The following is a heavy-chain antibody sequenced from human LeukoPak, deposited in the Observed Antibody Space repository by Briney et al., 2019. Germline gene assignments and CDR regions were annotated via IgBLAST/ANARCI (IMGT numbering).Heavy chain of an antibody. Sequence: GESLKISCQTSGYSFTSYWIGWVRQMPGKGLEWMGIIYPDDSDTRYSPSFQGQVTISADKSINTAYLQWSSLEASDTAMYYCTKHVSSQGRGVDYWGQGTLVTVSS. CDR3: TKHVSSQGRGVDY. V-gene: IGHV5-51*01. CDR2: IYPDDSDT. CDR1: GYSFTSYW. J-gene: IGHJ4*02. D-gene: IGHD3-10*01.